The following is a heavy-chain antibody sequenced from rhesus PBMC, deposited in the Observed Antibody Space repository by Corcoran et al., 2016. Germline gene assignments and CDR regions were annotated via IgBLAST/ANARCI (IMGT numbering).Heavy chain of an antibody. J-gene: IGHJ4*01. D-gene: IGHD3-16*01. CDR2: SYGSGGST. Sequence: QVQLQESGPAVVKPSETLSLTCAVSGGSISSSNWWSWIRQSPGKGLEWIGGSYGSGGSTECNPSLKIPVTISKDSIKNQFSLKLSSVTAADTAVYYCARVGNSGSYYYGAVFDYWFQGFLVTVSS. CDR3: ARVGNSGSYYYGAVFDY. CDR1: GGSISSSNW. V-gene: IGHV4-93*01.